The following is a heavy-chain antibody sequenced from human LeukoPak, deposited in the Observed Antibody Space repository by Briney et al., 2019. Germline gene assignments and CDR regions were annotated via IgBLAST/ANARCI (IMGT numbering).Heavy chain of an antibody. V-gene: IGHV1-69*13. Sequence: ASVKVSCKASGGTFSNYVISWVRQAPGQGLEWMGGIIPIFGTANYAQKFQGRVTITADESTSTAYMELSSLISEDTAVYYCARDLCSGGSCYPPRFYYMDVWGKGTTVTVSS. CDR1: GGTFSNYV. D-gene: IGHD2-15*01. CDR2: IIPIFGTA. J-gene: IGHJ6*03. CDR3: ARDLCSGGSCYPPRFYYMDV.